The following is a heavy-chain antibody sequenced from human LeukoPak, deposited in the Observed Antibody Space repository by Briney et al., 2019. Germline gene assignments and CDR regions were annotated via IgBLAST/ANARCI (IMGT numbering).Heavy chain of an antibody. V-gene: IGHV3-21*01. D-gene: IGHD3-22*01. CDR3: ARGRYDSSGYYSIFDY. Sequence: GSLRLSCAASGFAFSNYNMNWVRQAPGKGLEWVSSISRTSIYMYYADSVKGRFTISRDNAKKSLYLQMNSLRAEDTAVYYCARGRYDSSGYYSIFDYWGQGALVTVSS. J-gene: IGHJ4*02. CDR1: GFAFSNYN. CDR2: ISRTSIYM.